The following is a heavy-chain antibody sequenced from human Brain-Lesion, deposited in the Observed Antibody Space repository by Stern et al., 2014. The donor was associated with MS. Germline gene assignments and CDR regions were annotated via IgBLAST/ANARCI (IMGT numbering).Heavy chain of an antibody. Sequence: QVQLVQSGAEVKKPGASVKVSCKTSGYIFTSYYIHWVRQAPGQGLEWMAWINPNHGGTKHAQKFQDRATMTRATSTRPGSVELSSLTSDDTAVYYCARDQRGITIFGVVTDYYYLGMDVWGQGTTVTVSS. D-gene: IGHD3-3*01. CDR2: INPNHGGT. V-gene: IGHV1-2*02. CDR3: ARDQRGITIFGVVTDYYYLGMDV. CDR1: GYIFTSYY. J-gene: IGHJ6*02.